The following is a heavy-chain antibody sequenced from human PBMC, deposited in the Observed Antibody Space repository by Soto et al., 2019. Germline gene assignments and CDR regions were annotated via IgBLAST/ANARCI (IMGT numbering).Heavy chain of an antibody. CDR3: ARVYRITMVRGELSEY. CDR1: GYTFTSYG. J-gene: IGHJ4*02. CDR2: ISAYNGNT. V-gene: IGHV1-18*01. D-gene: IGHD3-10*01. Sequence: QVQLVQSGAEVKKPGASVKVSCKASGYTFTSYGIGWVRQAPGQGLEWMGWISAYNGNTNYAQKLQGRVTMTTDTSTSTAYMELRSLRSDDTAVYYCARVYRITMVRGELSEYWGQGTLVTVSS.